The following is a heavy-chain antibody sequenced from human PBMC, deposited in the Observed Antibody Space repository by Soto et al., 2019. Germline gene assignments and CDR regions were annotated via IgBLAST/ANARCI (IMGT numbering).Heavy chain of an antibody. CDR1: GFTFSSYA. Sequence: GSLRLSCAASGFTFSSYAMSWVRQAPGKGLEWVSAISGSGGSTYYADSVKGRFTISRDNSKNTLYLQMNSLRAEDTAVYYCAKVHPPSITMIVVVIHYFDYWGQGTLVTVSS. J-gene: IGHJ4*02. D-gene: IGHD3-22*01. V-gene: IGHV3-23*01. CDR2: ISGSGGST. CDR3: AKVHPPSITMIVVVIHYFDY.